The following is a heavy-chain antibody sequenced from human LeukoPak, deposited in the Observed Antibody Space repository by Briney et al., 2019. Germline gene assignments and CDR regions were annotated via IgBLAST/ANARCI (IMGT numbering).Heavy chain of an antibody. CDR2: ISAYNGDT. CDR1: GYTFTGYY. V-gene: IGHV1-18*04. D-gene: IGHD4-17*01. Sequence: ASVKVSCKASGYTFTGYYMHWVRQAPGQGLEWMGWISAYNGDTNYAQKFQGRVTMTTDTSTSTAYMELRSLRYDDTALYYCAREYGDYDYWGQGTLVTVSS. CDR3: AREYGDYDY. J-gene: IGHJ4*02.